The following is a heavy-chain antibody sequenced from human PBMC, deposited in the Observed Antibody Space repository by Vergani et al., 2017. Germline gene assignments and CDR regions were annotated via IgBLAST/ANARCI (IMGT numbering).Heavy chain of an antibody. CDR1: GFTFSSYS. J-gene: IGHJ6*02. Sequence: EVQLVESGGGLVKPGGSLRLSCAASGFTFSSYSMNWVRQAPGKGLEWISSISSSSSYIYYADSVKGRFTISRDNAKNSLYLQMNSLRAEDTAVYYCARDANCSGGSCYSGTFFYDGMDVWGQGTTVTVSS. V-gene: IGHV3-21*01. CDR3: ARDANCSGGSCYSGTFFYDGMDV. CDR2: ISSSSSYI. D-gene: IGHD2-15*01.